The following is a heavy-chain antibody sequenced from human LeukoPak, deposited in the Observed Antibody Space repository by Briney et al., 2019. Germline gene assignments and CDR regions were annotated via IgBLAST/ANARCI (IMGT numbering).Heavy chain of an antibody. D-gene: IGHD6-19*01. J-gene: IGHJ4*02. CDR2: ISYDGSKT. CDR3: AKDRIAVAGYFDY. Sequence: GGSLRLSCAASGFTFPSSGMHWVRQAPGKGLEWVAVISYDGSKTYYADSVKGRFTISRDNGKNTLYLQMNSLRAEDTAVYYCAKDRIAVAGYFDYWGQGTLDTVSS. CDR1: GFTFPSSG. V-gene: IGHV3-30*18.